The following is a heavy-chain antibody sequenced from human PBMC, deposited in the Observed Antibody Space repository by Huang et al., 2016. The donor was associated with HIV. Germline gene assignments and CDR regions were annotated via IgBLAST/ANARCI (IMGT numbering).Heavy chain of an antibody. CDR3: ASGEYGKNAYDI. Sequence: QLHLQQSGPGLVRPSETLSLICTVSGGSITSSNHYWGWIRQTPGKGLEGIGNFYCSGDAYYTPSRKNRVSISRDTSKSQFSLRLSSVIATDTAVYYCASGEYGKNAYDIWGQGTVVTVSA. J-gene: IGHJ3*02. V-gene: IGHV4-39*01. D-gene: IGHD2-2*01. CDR1: GGSITSSNHY. CDR2: FYCSGDA.